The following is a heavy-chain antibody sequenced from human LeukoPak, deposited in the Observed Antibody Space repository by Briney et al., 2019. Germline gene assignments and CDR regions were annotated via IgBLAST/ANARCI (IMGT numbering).Heavy chain of an antibody. CDR1: GGSIINYY. CDR3: ARAHDFWSGYYPYYYYGMDV. CDR2: IYSSGGT. D-gene: IGHD3-3*01. J-gene: IGHJ6*02. V-gene: IGHV4-59*12. Sequence: SETLSLTCTVSGGSIINYYWSWIRQPPGKGLEWIGYIYSSGGTDYNLSLKSRLTISQDTSKNQFSLKVSSVTAADTAVYYCARAHDFWSGYYPYYYYGMDVWGQGTTVTVSS.